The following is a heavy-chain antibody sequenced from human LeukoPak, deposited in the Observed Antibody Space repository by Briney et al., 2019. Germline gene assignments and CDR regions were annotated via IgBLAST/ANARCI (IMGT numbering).Heavy chain of an antibody. Sequence: SGPTLVNPTQTLTLTCTFSGFSLSTSGMCVSWIRQPPGKALEWLARIDWDDDKYYSTSLKTRLTISRDTSKNQVVLTMTNMDPVATATYYCARIVRGGYSFDYWGQGTLVTVSS. D-gene: IGHD2-21*01. J-gene: IGHJ4*02. CDR1: GFSLSTSGMC. CDR3: ARIVRGGYSFDY. CDR2: IDWDDDK. V-gene: IGHV2-70*11.